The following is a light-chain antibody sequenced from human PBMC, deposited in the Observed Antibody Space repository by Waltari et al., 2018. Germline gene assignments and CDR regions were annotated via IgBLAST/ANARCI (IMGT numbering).Light chain of an antibody. CDR1: QSIRSY. Sequence: DIQMTQSPSSLSASVGDRVTITCRASQSIRSYLNWYQQKPGKAPKLLIYAASSWQSGVPSRCSGSGSGTDFTLTISSLQPEDFATYYCQQSYSTPLTFGGGTKVEIK. CDR3: QQSYSTPLT. CDR2: AAS. V-gene: IGKV1-39*01. J-gene: IGKJ4*01.